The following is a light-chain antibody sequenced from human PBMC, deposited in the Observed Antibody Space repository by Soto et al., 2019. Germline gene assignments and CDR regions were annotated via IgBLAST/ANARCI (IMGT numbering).Light chain of an antibody. J-gene: IGKJ4*01. Sequence: EIALTQSPATLSLSPGERATLSCRASQSISRYLAWYQQEPGQAPRLLIYDATNRATGIPARFSGSGSGTDFTLTISSLEPEDFAVYYCQQRGNWPSFGGGTKV. V-gene: IGKV3-11*01. CDR2: DAT. CDR3: QQRGNWPS. CDR1: QSISRY.